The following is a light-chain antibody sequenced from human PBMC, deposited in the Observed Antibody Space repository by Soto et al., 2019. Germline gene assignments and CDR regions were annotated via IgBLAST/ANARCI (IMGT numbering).Light chain of an antibody. Sequence: HSVLTQPPSVSGAPGQRVTISCTGSSSNIGAGYGVHWYQQFPGTAPKLVIYDDSNRPSGVPDRFSASKSGTSASLAITGLQAEDEADYYCQSYDSSLSGSVFGGGTKLTVL. V-gene: IGLV1-40*01. J-gene: IGLJ2*01. CDR2: DDS. CDR3: QSYDSSLSGSV. CDR1: SSNIGAGYG.